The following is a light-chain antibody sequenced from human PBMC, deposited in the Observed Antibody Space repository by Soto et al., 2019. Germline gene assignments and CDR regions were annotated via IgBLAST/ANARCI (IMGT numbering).Light chain of an antibody. V-gene: IGKV1-5*03. CDR1: QTVHKY. CDR2: EAS. Sequence: DIAMTQSPSTLPVSVGDSVTITCRASQTVHKYLAWYHQKPGKTPKLLIHEASTLQTGVPSRFAGSGSGTEFTLTISSLEPEDFAVYYCQQRSNWPPITFGQGTRLEIK. J-gene: IGKJ5*01. CDR3: QQRSNWPPIT.